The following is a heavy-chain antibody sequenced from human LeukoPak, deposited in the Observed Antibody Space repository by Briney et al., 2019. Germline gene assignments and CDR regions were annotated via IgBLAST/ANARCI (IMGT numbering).Heavy chain of an antibody. V-gene: IGHV4-59*01. CDR2: IYYSGST. J-gene: IGHJ5*02. CDR1: GGSISSFY. CDR3: ARGGYGDYVT. D-gene: IGHD4-17*01. Sequence: PSETLSLTCTVSGGSISSFYRSWIRQPPGKGLEWIGYIYYSGSTNYNPSLKSRVTISVDTSKNQSSLKLSSVTAADTAVYYCARGGYGDYVTWGQGTLVTVSS.